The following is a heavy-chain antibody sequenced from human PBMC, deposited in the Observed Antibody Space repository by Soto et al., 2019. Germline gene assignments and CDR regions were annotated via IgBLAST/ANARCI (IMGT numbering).Heavy chain of an antibody. CDR1: GYSFTSYG. D-gene: IGHD2-2*01. J-gene: IGHJ6*02. CDR2: ISGYNANT. CDR3: ARPQDQLPVEFYYYGMDV. Sequence: HVQLVKSGAEVKKPGASVKVSCKASGYSFTSYGISWVRQAPGQGLEWMGWISGYNANTNYAQKLQGRVTMTTDTSTSTAYMELRSLRSDDTAVYFCARPQDQLPVEFYYYGMDVWGQGTTVTVSS. V-gene: IGHV1-18*01.